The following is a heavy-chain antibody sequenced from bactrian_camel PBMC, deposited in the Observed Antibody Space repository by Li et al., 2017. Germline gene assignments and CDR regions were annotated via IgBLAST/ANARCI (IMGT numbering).Heavy chain of an antibody. CDR2: LNSGGSTT. CDR3: ARFLGTWFGS. CDR1: GAHYRTSC. J-gene: IGHJ6*01. D-gene: IGHD6*01. Sequence: QLVESGGGSVKAGGSLRLSCVANGAHYRTSCMGWFRQAPGKGLEWVSSLNSGGSTTYYSDTAKGRFTISRDNAKNTVNLIMNSLKTEDTAVYYCARFLGTWFGSWGQGTQVTVS. V-gene: IGHV3S25*01.